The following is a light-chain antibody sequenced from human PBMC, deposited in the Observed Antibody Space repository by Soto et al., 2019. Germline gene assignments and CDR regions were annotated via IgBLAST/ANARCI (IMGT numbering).Light chain of an antibody. J-gene: IGLJ3*02. Sequence: QSGLTQPPSASGTPGQSVTISCSGSTSNIGSNPVQWYQQFPGTAPKLLITRSDKRPSGVPDRFSGSKSGTSASLAISGLQSEDEADYYCATWEDTLYGPVFGGGTKVTVL. V-gene: IGLV1-44*01. CDR1: TSNIGSNP. CDR3: ATWEDTLYGPV. CDR2: RSD.